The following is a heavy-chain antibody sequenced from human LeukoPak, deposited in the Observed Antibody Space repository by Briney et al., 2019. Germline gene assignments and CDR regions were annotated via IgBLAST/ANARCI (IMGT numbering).Heavy chain of an antibody. CDR2: AFYTGNT. Sequence: SGTLSLTCTVSGGSINGGVSYWGWIRQSPGQGLEWIGSAFYTGNTYYNPSLESRITIGVDTSRDQFTLKMKSVTASDTAVYFCARGRGQWLASRDWGQGILVTVSS. CDR1: GGSINGGVSY. J-gene: IGHJ4*02. CDR3: ARGRGQWLASRD. D-gene: IGHD6-19*01. V-gene: IGHV4-39*01.